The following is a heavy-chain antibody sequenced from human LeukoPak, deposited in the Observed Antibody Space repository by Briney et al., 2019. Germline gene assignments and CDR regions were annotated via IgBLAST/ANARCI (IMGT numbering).Heavy chain of an antibody. J-gene: IGHJ5*02. CDR2: IDPSDSYT. CDR1: GYSFTSYW. D-gene: IGHD6-6*01. Sequence: GEFLKISCKGSGYSFTSYWISWVRQMPGKGLEWMGRIDPSDSYTNYSPSFQGHVTISADKSISTAYLQWSSLKASDTAMYYCARHAIAARPFVWFDPWGQGTLVTVSS. V-gene: IGHV5-10-1*01. CDR3: ARHAIAARPFVWFDP.